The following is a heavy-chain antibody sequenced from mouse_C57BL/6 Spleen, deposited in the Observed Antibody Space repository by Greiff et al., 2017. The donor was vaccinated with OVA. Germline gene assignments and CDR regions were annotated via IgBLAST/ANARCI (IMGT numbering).Heavy chain of an antibody. CDR3: TTSLITTVVPFAY. V-gene: IGHV14-1*01. Sequence: VQLQQSGAELVRPGASVKLSCTASGFNIKDYYMHWVKQRPEQGLEWIGRIDPEDGDTEYAPKFQGKATMTADTSSNTAYLQLSSLTSEDTAVYYCTTSLITTVVPFAYWGQGTLVTVSA. D-gene: IGHD1-1*01. J-gene: IGHJ3*01. CDR2: IDPEDGDT. CDR1: GFNIKDYY.